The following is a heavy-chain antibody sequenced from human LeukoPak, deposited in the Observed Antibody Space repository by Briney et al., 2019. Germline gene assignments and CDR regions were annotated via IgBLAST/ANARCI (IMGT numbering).Heavy chain of an antibody. V-gene: IGHV3-23*01. D-gene: IGHD6-13*01. CDR1: GFTFSSYG. CDR2: ISGSGGST. Sequence: GGSLRLSCAASGFTFSSYGMSWVRQAPGKGLEWVSAISGSGGSTYYADSVKGRFTISRDNSKNTRYLQMSRLRAEDAAVYYSAKDPAIGLKIAAPDVFDIWGQGPMVTVS. J-gene: IGHJ3*02. CDR3: AKDPAIGLKIAAPDVFDI.